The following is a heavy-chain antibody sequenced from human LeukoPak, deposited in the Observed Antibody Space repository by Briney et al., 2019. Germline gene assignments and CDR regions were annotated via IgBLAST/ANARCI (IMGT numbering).Heavy chain of an antibody. CDR2: INHSGST. CDR1: GGSFSGYY. V-gene: IGHV4-34*01. CDR3: ARAYYDSSGYRYYYYMDV. J-gene: IGHJ6*03. Sequence: SETLSLTCAVYGGSFSGYYWSWIRQPPGKGLEWIGEINHSGSTNYNPSLKSRVTISVDTSKNQFSLKLSSVTAADTAVYYCARAYYDSSGYRYYYYMDVWGKGTTVTVSS. D-gene: IGHD3-22*01.